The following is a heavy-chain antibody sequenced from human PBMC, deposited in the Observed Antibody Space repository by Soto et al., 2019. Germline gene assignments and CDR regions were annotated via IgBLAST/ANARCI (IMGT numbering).Heavy chain of an antibody. CDR3: ASDXHDYSNYGPYYYYGMDV. Sequence: AVKVSCKASGGTFSSYAISWVRQAPGQGLEWMGGIIPIFGTANYAQKFQGRVTITADESTSTAYMELSSLRSEDTAVYYCASDXHDYSNYGPYYYYGMDVWGQGTTVTVSS. CDR2: IIPIFGTA. D-gene: IGHD4-4*01. J-gene: IGHJ6*02. CDR1: GGTFSSYA. V-gene: IGHV1-69*01.